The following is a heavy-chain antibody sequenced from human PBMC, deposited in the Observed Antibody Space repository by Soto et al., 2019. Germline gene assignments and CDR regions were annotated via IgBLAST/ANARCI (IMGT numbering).Heavy chain of an antibody. Sequence: GGSLRLSCAASGFTFSSYEMNWVRQAPGKGLEWVSYISSSGSTIYYADSVKGRFTISRDNAKNSLYLQMNSLRAEDTAVYYCARVYYYYDSSGLDYWGQGTLVTVSS. CDR1: GFTFSSYE. V-gene: IGHV3-48*03. CDR3: ARVYYYYDSSGLDY. D-gene: IGHD3-22*01. J-gene: IGHJ4*02. CDR2: ISSSGSTI.